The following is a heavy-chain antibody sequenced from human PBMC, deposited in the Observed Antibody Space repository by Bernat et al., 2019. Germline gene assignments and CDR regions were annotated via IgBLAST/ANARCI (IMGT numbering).Heavy chain of an antibody. CDR2: IWHDGSNK. CDR1: GFTFRNYG. D-gene: IGHD3-16*01. Sequence: VQLVESGGGLVKPGGSLRLSCAASGFTFRNYGMHWVRQAPGKGLEWVAVIWHDGSNKYYADSVKGRFTISRDNSKNTLYLQMNSLRAEDTAVYYCARDSLPRAFFDYWGQGNLVTVSS. V-gene: IGHV3-33*08. J-gene: IGHJ4*02. CDR3: ARDSLPRAFFDY.